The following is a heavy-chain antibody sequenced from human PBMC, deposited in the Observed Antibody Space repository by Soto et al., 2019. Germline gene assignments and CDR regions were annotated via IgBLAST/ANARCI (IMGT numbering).Heavy chain of an antibody. CDR1: GGTFSSYA. J-gene: IGHJ6*02. V-gene: IGHV1-69*06. CDR3: ASSTSGSSDVPIYYYGMDV. Sequence: ASVKVSCKASGGTFSSYAISWVRQAPGQGLEWMGGIIPIFGTANYAQKFQGRVTITADKSTSTAYMELSSLRSEDTAVYYCASSTSGSSDVPIYYYGMDVWGQGTTVTVPS. CDR2: IIPIFGTA. D-gene: IGHD1-26*01.